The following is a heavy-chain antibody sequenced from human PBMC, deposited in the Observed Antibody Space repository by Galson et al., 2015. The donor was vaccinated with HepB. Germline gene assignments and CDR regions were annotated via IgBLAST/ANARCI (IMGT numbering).Heavy chain of an antibody. Sequence: ETLSLTCTVSGDSISSSNYYWGWIRQPPGKGLEWIASIFYSGTTYYNPSLKSRVTISVDTSKNQFSLKLSSVTASDTAVYYCARHAQQRAAAAPFEYWGQGTLVTVSS. CDR2: IFYSGTT. CDR3: ARHAQQRAAAAPFEY. CDR1: GDSISSSNYY. J-gene: IGHJ4*02. V-gene: IGHV4-39*01. D-gene: IGHD6-13*01.